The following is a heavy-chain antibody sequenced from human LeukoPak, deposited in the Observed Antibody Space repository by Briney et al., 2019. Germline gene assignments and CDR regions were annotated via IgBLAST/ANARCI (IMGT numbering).Heavy chain of an antibody. CDR2: ISSSSSYI. V-gene: IGHV3-21*01. D-gene: IGHD2-15*01. CDR3: ARDSVATGNFDY. Sequence: GGSLRLSCAASGFTFSSYSMNWVRQAPGKGLEWVSSISSSSSYIYYADSVKGRFTISRDNAKNSLYMQMNSLRAEDTAVYYCARDSVATGNFDYRGHRDLGTASS. CDR1: GFTFSSYS. J-gene: IGHJ4*01.